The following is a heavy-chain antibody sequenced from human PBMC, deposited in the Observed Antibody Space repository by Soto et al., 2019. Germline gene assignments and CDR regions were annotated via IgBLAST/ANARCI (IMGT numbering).Heavy chain of an antibody. CDR1: GGSISSYY. CDR3: AISDGPS. Sequence: ETLSLTCTVSGGSISSYYWSWIRQPPGKGLEWIGYIYYSGSTNYNPSLKSRVTISVDTSKNQFSLKLSSVTAADTAVYYCAISDGPSWGQEPLVPSS. V-gene: IGHV4-59*01. J-gene: IGHJ5*02. CDR2: IYYSGST.